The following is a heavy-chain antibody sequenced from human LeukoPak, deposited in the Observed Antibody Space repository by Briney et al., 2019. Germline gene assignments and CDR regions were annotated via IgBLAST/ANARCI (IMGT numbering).Heavy chain of an antibody. CDR2: IYKSETT. J-gene: IGHJ3*02. CDR3: ARMADYYRSGYDAFEI. Sequence: PSGTLFLTCTVSDGSVSSFYWSWIRQPPGKGLEWIGYIYKSETTNYNPSLTGRVTMSLDTSKNQISMKLRSVTAADTAVYYCARMADYYRSGYDAFEIWGLGTLVTVSS. V-gene: IGHV4-59*02. CDR1: DGSVSSFY. D-gene: IGHD3-22*01.